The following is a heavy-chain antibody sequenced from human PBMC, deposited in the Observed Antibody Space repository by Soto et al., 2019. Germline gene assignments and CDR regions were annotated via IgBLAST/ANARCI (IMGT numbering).Heavy chain of an antibody. D-gene: IGHD3-16*01. CDR1: GFTPSNAH. CDR3: TSKPLFGGYSYYFDS. J-gene: IGHJ4*02. Sequence: PXGALRLTCIVSGFTPSNAHMSWVRQPPGKGLEWVGRIRSKSDDGTTAYAAPVKGRFTISRDDSKNTLYLQMTSLKTEDTAVYYCTSKPLFGGYSYYFDSWGQGALVTVSS. CDR2: IRSKSDDGTT. V-gene: IGHV3-15*01.